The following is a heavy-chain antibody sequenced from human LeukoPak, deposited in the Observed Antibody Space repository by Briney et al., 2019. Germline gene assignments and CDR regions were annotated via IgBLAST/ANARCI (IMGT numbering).Heavy chain of an antibody. CDR1: GGSISSGGYS. J-gene: IGHJ3*02. D-gene: IGHD3-10*01. Sequence: SETLSLTCAVSGGSISSGGYSWSWIRQPPGKGLEWIGYIYHSGSTYYNPSLKSRVTISVDRSKNQFSLKLSSVTAADTAVYYCARVRGGGAFDIWGQGTMVTVSS. CDR2: IYHSGST. V-gene: IGHV4-30-2*01. CDR3: ARVRGGGAFDI.